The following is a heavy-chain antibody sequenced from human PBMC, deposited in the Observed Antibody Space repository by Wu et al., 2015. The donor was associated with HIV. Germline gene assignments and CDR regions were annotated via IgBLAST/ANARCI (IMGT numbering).Heavy chain of an antibody. Sequence: QVQLVQSGAEVKKPGASVKVSCKASGYTFTTYYMHWVRQAPGQGLEWVGIINPSGGGTSYAQKFQGRVTITTDESTSTAYMELSSLRSEDTAVYYCAAHPIKYSSGWYRVTLLDYVGQGTLVHRLL. J-gene: IGHJ4*02. CDR1: GYTFTTYY. V-gene: IGHV1-46*01. CDR3: AAHPIKYSSGWYRVTLLDY. CDR2: INPSGGGT. D-gene: IGHD6-19*01.